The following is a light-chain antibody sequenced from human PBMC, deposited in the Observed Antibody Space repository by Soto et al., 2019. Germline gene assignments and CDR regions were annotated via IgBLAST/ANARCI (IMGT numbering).Light chain of an antibody. J-gene: IGKJ4*01. Sequence: DVVMTQSPLSLPVTLGQPASISCRSSQSLVYSDGNSYLHWFQQRPGQSPRRLIYKVSNRDSGVPDRFSGSGSGTDFTLKISRVEAEDVGVYYCMQSTHLPLTFGGGTKVEIK. CDR3: MQSTHLPLT. CDR1: QSLVYSDGNSY. V-gene: IGKV2-30*01. CDR2: KVS.